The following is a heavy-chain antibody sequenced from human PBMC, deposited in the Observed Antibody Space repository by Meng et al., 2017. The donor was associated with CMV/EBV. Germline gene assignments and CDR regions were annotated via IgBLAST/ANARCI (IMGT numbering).Heavy chain of an antibody. D-gene: IGHD2-2*02. CDR2: INSDGSST. CDR3: ARAGTIYCSSTSCYTGFWSGNYYYGMDV. V-gene: IGHV3-74*01. CDR1: GFTFSSYW. Sequence: GESLKISCAASGFTFSSYWMHWVRQAPGKGLVWVSRINSDGSSTSYADSVKGRFTISRDNAKNTLYLQMNSLRAEDTAVYYCARAGTIYCSSTSCYTGFWSGNYYYGMDVWGQGTTVTVSS. J-gene: IGHJ6*02.